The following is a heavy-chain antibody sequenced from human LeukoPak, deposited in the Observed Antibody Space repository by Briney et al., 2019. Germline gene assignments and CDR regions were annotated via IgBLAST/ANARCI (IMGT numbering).Heavy chain of an antibody. V-gene: IGHV4-38-2*01. CDR1: GYSISSGYY. D-gene: IGHD2-2*01. CDR2: IYHSGST. CDR3: ARFGLGYCSSTSCQH. J-gene: IGHJ4*02. Sequence: PSETLSLTCAVSGYSISSGYYWGWIRQPPGKGLEWIGSIYHSGSTYYNPSLKSRVTISVDTSKNQFSLKLSSVTAADTAVYYCARFGLGYCSSTSCQHWGQGTLATVSS.